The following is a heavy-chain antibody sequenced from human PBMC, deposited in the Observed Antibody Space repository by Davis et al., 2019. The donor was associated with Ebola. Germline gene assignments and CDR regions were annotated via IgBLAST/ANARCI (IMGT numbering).Heavy chain of an antibody. CDR2: INPNSGDS. V-gene: IGHV1-2*02. CDR1: GYTFSDTY. J-gene: IGHJ4*02. CDR3: ARVLNFVMLGNYFDY. D-gene: IGHD2-8*01. Sequence: ASVKVSCKASGYTFSDTYMHWVRQVPGQRLEWMGWINPNSGDSSFAQKFQGRVTMTRDTSIRTAYMELSRLRSDDTAVYYCARVLNFVMLGNYFDYWGQGTLVTVSS.